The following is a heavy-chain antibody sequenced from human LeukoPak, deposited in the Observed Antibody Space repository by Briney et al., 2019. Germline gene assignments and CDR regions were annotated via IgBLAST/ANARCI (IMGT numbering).Heavy chain of an antibody. CDR1: GYTFTSYD. D-gene: IGHD6-6*01. CDR3: ARGSTIAARRAPLLDYYYYGMDV. J-gene: IGHJ6*02. Sequence: GASVKVSCKASGYTFTSYDINWVRQATGQGLEWMGWMNPNSGNTGYAQKFQGRVTMTRNTSISTAYMELGSLRSEDTAVYYCARGSTIAARRAPLLDYYYYGMDVWGQGTTVTVSS. V-gene: IGHV1-8*01. CDR2: MNPNSGNT.